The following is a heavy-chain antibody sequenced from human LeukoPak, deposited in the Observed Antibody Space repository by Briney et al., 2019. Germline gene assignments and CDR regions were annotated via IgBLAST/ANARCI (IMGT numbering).Heavy chain of an antibody. V-gene: IGHV4-38-2*02. Sequence: ETLSLTRTISGYYIASGHYWPSTPQPPGKGLEWIGCFYHSGTYYNSPLTSRVTIAMDTSKNHFSLKLTSGTAADSAFYYCAKSSGGGGHDSWGQGTLVTVSS. CDR3: AKSSGGGGHDS. J-gene: IGHJ5*01. CDR1: GYYIASGHY. D-gene: IGHD6-25*01. CDR2: FYHSGT.